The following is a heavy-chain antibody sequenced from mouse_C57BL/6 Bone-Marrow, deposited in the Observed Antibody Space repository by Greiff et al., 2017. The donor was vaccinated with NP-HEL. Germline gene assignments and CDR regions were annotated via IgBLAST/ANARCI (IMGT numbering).Heavy chain of an antibody. J-gene: IGHJ2*01. V-gene: IGHV1-15*01. CDR3: TRSIITLDFDY. CDR1: GYTFTDYE. Sequence: LVESGAELVRPGASVTLSCKASGYTFTDYEMHWVKQTPVHGLEWIGAIDPETGGTAYNQKFKGKAILTADKSSSTAYMELRSLTSEDSAVYYCTRSIITLDFDYWGQGTTLTVSS. D-gene: IGHD1-1*01. CDR2: IDPETGGT.